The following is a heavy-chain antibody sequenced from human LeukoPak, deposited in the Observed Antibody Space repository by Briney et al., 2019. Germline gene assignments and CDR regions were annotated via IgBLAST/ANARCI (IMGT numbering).Heavy chain of an antibody. V-gene: IGHV4-34*01. Sequence: PSETLSLTCAVYSGSFSGYYWNWIRQPPGKGLEWIGEINHSGSTNYNPSLKSRVTISVDTPKSQFSLRLTSVTAADTAVYYCARELGSSNLFNYWGQGTLVTVSS. CDR1: SGSFSGYY. D-gene: IGHD6-6*01. CDR3: ARELGSSNLFNY. CDR2: INHSGST. J-gene: IGHJ4*02.